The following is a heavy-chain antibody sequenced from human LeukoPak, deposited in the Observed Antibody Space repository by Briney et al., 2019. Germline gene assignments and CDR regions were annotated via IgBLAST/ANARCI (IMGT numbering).Heavy chain of an antibody. Sequence: LRLSCAASGFTVSSNYMSWVRQPPGKGLEWIGEINHSGSTNYNPSLKSRVAISVDTSKNQFSLKLSSVTAADTAVYYCATDPHPNWNSLLHDNWGQGTLVTVSS. CDR3: ATDPHPNWNSLLHDN. J-gene: IGHJ4*02. CDR2: INHSGST. D-gene: IGHD1-7*01. V-gene: IGHV4-34*01. CDR1: GFTVSSNY.